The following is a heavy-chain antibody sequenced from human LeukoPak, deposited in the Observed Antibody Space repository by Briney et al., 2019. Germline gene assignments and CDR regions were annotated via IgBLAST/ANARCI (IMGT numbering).Heavy chain of an antibody. CDR1: GFTFSHAW. CDR3: TAPRREIAVAGGDY. Sequence: GGSLRLSCAASGFTFSHAWMSWVRQAPGKGLEWVGRIKSKTDGGTTEYAAPVKGRFTISRDDSKNTLYLQMNSLKSEDTAVYYCTAPRREIAVAGGDYWGQGTLLTVSS. D-gene: IGHD6-19*01. J-gene: IGHJ4*02. V-gene: IGHV3-15*01. CDR2: IKSKTDGGTT.